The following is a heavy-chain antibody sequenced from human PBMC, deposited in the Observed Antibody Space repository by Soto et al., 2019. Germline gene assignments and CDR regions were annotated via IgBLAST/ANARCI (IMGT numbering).Heavy chain of an antibody. CDR1: GFTLSDHY. CDR2: TRNKANSYTT. Sequence: VQLVESGGGLVQPGGSLRLSCAGFGFTLSDHYMDWVRQAPGKGLEWVGRTRNKANSYTTEYAASVKGRFIVSSDASLNSVYLQMNSLKTEDTAVYYCVRTSHYGSGSWNFDSWGQGTLVIVSS. D-gene: IGHD3-10*01. CDR3: VRTSHYGSGSWNFDS. J-gene: IGHJ4*02. V-gene: IGHV3-72*01.